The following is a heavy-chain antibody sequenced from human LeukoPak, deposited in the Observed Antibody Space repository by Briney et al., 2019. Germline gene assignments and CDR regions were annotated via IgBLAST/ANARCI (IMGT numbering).Heavy chain of an antibody. CDR1: GFTFSSYA. CDR3: AKEYYYDSRPTRNFDL. Sequence: GGSLRLSCAASGFTFSSYAMSWVRQAPGKGLEWVSAISGSGGSTYYADSVKGRFTISRDNSKNTLYLQMNSLRAEDTAVYYCAKEYYYDSRPTRNFDLWGRGTLVTVSS. V-gene: IGHV3-23*01. J-gene: IGHJ2*01. CDR2: ISGSGGST. D-gene: IGHD3-22*01.